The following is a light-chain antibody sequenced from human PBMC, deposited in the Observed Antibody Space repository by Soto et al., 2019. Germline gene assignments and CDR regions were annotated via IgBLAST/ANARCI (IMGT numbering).Light chain of an antibody. CDR2: DVT. Sequence: QSALTQPRSVSGSPGQSVTISCTGTSSDVGGYKHVSWYQQHPGKAPKLMIYDVTKRPSGVPDRFSASKSGNTASLIIAGLQAEDEADYYCCSYAVSTTVISGGGTKLTVL. CDR3: CSYAVSTTVI. V-gene: IGLV2-11*01. J-gene: IGLJ2*01. CDR1: SSDVGGYKH.